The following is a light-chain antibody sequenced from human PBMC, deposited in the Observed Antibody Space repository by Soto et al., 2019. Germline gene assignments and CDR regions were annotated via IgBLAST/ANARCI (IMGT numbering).Light chain of an antibody. Sequence: EIVMAHSPATLSVAPWEIATLSCRASQTVGNNLAWYQHRPGQAPRLLIYGASTRATGIPARFSGSGSGTEFTLSISSLQSEDSAVYYCQQYDYWPPWTFGQGTKVDIK. J-gene: IGKJ1*01. CDR2: GAS. CDR3: QQYDYWPPWT. V-gene: IGKV3-15*01. CDR1: QTVGNN.